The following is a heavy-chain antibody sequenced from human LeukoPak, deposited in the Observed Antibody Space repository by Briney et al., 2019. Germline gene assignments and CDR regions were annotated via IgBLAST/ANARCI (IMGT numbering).Heavy chain of an antibody. CDR3: ARRWQQLVRGQVSIAVAGTPLTG. CDR1: GDSVSSNSAA. CDR2: TYYRSKWYN. V-gene: IGHV6-1*01. D-gene: IGHD6-19*01. J-gene: IGHJ4*02. Sequence: SQTLSLTCAISGDSVSSNSAAWNWIRQSPSRGLEWLGRTYYRSKWYNDYAVSVKSRITINPDTSKNQFSLQLNSVTPEETAVYYCARRWQQLVRGQVSIAVAGTPLTGWGQGTLVTVSS.